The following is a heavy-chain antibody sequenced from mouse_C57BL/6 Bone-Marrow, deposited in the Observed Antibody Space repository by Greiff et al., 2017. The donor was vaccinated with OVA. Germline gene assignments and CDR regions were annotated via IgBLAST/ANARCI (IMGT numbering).Heavy chain of an antibody. Sequence: QVQLQQSGPELVKPGASVKISCKASGYAFSSSWMNWVKQRPGKGLEWIGRIYPGDGDTNYNGKFKGKATLTADKSSSTAYMQLSSLTSEDSAVYFCAGHGDDYDASYFDYGGQGNTITVTS. J-gene: IGHJ2*01. CDR1: GYAFSSSW. V-gene: IGHV1-82*01. D-gene: IGHD2-4*01. CDR2: IYPGDGDT. CDR3: AGHGDDYDASYFDY.